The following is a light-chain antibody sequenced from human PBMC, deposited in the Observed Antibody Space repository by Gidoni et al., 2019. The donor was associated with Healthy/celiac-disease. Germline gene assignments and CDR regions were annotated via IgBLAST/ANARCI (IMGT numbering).Light chain of an antibody. CDR2: YDS. Sequence: SSVLTQPPSVSVSPGKTARITCGGNNIGSKSVHWYQQKPGQAPVLVIYYDSDRPSGIPVRLSGSNSGNTATLTISRVEAGDEDDYYCQVWDSSSDHVVVGGGTKMTVL. V-gene: IGLV3-21*04. CDR3: QVWDSSSDHVV. CDR1: NIGSKS. J-gene: IGLJ2*01.